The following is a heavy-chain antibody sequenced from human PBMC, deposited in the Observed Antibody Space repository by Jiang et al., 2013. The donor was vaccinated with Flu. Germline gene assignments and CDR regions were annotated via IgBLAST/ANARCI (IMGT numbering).Heavy chain of an antibody. J-gene: IGHJ4*02. CDR1: GGSISTKY. D-gene: IGHD1-7*01. CDR2: ISYSGTT. V-gene: IGHV4-59*08. CDR3: ARGDGGDWELHRAPYFDN. Sequence: TCTVSGGSISTKYWNWIRQSPGKGLEWIGYISYSGTTKYSPSLRSRLTISRETSKNQFSLKLTSVTAADTAVYHCARGDGGDWELHRAPYFDNWGQGTLVTVSS.